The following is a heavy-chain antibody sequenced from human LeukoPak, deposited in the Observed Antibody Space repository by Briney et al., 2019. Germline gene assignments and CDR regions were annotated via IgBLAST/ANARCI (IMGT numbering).Heavy chain of an antibody. CDR2: IYTSGST. V-gene: IGHV4-4*07. CDR3: ASTKYYDFWSGYYPAYYMDV. J-gene: IGHJ6*03. D-gene: IGHD3-3*01. CDR1: GGSISSYY. Sequence: SETLSLTCTVSGGSISSYYWSWIRQPAGKGLEWIGRIYTSGSTNYNPSLKSRVTMSVDTSKNQFSLKLSSVTAADTAVYYCASTKYYDFWSGYYPAYYMDVWGKGTTVTVSS.